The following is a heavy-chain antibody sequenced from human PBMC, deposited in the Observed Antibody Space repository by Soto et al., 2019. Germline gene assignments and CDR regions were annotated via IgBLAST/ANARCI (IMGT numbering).Heavy chain of an antibody. J-gene: IGHJ6*02. CDR1: GFTFSNYG. D-gene: IGHD1-1*01. CDR2: IQYDGSQL. Sequence: QVQLVESGGGVVQSGRSLRLSCAASGFTFSNYGMHWVRQAPGKGLKWVAFIQYDGSQLYYTDSVKGRFTISRDNSKNTLYVQMDSLRAEDTALYYCAREVHTTVVGGMDVRGQGTTVTVSS. V-gene: IGHV3-33*01. CDR3: AREVHTTVVGGMDV.